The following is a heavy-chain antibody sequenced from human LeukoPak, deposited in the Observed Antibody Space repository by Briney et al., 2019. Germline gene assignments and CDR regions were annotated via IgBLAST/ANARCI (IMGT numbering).Heavy chain of an antibody. V-gene: IGHV3-23*01. J-gene: IGHJ4*02. CDR1: GFTFSSYA. CDR3: ATIIVGAKRPDY. D-gene: IGHD1-26*01. CDR2: ISGSGGST. Sequence: GGSLRLSCAASGFTFSSYAMSWGRQAPGKGLEWGSAISGSGGSTYYVDSVKGRFTISRDNSKNTLYLQMNSLRAEDTAVYDCATIIVGAKRPDYWGQGTLVTVSS.